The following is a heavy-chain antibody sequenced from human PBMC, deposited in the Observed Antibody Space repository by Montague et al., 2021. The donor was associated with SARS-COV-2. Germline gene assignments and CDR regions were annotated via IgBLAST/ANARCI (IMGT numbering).Heavy chain of an antibody. CDR1: GTSITSYY. V-gene: IGHV4-59*01. Sequence: SETLSLTCSVSGTSITSYYWNWIRQPPGKGLEWIGYISDSGSTNYSPSLKSRATISVDTSKNQFSLKLSSVTAADTAVYYCARGFDYWGQGTLVTVSS. CDR2: ISDSGST. J-gene: IGHJ4*02. CDR3: ARGFDY.